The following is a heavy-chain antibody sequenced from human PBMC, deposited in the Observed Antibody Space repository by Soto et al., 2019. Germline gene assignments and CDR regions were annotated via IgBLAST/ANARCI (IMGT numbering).Heavy chain of an antibody. V-gene: IGHV4-31*03. D-gene: IGHD2-15*01. J-gene: IGHJ5*02. CDR3: ARHSLALRKNNWFDP. CDR1: GGSFSSGDYY. Sequence: SETLSLTCTVSGGSFSSGDYYWSWIRQHPGKGLEWIGYIYYSGSTYYNPSLRSRVTISVDTSKNQFSLRLRSVTAADTALYFCARHSLALRKNNWFDPWGQGIMVTVSS. CDR2: IYYSGST.